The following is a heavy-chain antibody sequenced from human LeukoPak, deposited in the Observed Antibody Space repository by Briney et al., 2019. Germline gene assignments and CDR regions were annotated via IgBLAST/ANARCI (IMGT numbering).Heavy chain of an antibody. CDR1: GFSFSTYS. CDR2: IKEDGSVK. CDR3: ARERYGNYN. D-gene: IGHD4-11*01. J-gene: IGHJ4*02. V-gene: IGHV3-7*03. Sequence: GGSLRLSCAASGFSFSTYSMIWVRQAPGKGLEWVANIKEDGSVKNYVDSVKGRFTISRDSAKNSLFLQMNSLRAEDTAVYYCARERYGNYNWGQGTLVTVSS.